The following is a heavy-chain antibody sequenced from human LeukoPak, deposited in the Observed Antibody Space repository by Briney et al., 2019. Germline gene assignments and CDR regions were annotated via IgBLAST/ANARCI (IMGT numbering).Heavy chain of an antibody. V-gene: IGHV3-64*01. CDR2: ISTNGGST. CDR3: ARGNDSSGYYYFFDY. CDR1: GFTFSRYA. Sequence: GGSLRLSCAASGFTFSRYAMHWVRQAPGKGLEYVSAISTNGGSTYYASSVKGRFTISRDNSKNTLYLQMVNLRPEDMAVYYCARGNDSSGYYYFFDYWGQGILVTVSS. D-gene: IGHD3-22*01. J-gene: IGHJ4*02.